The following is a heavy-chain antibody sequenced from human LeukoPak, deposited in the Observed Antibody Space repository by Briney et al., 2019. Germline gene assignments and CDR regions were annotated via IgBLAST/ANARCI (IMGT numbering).Heavy chain of an antibody. Sequence: PSETLSLTCTVSGGSISSSSYYWGWIRQPPGKGLEWIGSIYHSGSTYYNPSLKSRVTISVDTSKNQFSLKLSSVTAADTAVYYCARGTYDYVWGSYPRRFDYWGQGTLVTVSS. CDR3: ARGTYDYVWGSYPRRFDY. V-gene: IGHV4-39*07. D-gene: IGHD3-16*02. J-gene: IGHJ4*02. CDR2: IYHSGST. CDR1: GGSISSSSYY.